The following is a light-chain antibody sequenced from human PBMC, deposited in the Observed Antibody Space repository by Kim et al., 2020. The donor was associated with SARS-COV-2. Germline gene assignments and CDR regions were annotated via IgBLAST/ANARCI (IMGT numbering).Light chain of an antibody. Sequence: QSALTQPASVSGSPGQSIIISCTGTSSDVGGYNYVSWYQQHPGKAPKLMIFDVSERPSGVSYRFSGSKSGSTASLTISGLQADDEADYYCSSFATSNTHVFGPGTRVTVL. CDR2: DVS. J-gene: IGLJ1*01. V-gene: IGLV2-14*03. CDR1: SSDVGGYNY. CDR3: SSFATSNTHV.